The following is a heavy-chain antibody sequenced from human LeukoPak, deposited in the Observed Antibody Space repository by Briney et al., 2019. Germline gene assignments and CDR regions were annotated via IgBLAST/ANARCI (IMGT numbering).Heavy chain of an antibody. CDR3: AREEATYYYDSSGFGD. V-gene: IGHV4-61*02. Sequence: PSQTLSLTCTVSGGSISSGSYYWSWIRQPAGKGLEWIGRIYTSGSTNYNPSLKSRVTISVDTSKNQFSLKLSSVTAADTAVYYCAREEATYYYDSSGFGDWGQGTLATVSS. CDR2: IYTSGST. D-gene: IGHD3-22*01. CDR1: GGSISSGSYY. J-gene: IGHJ4*02.